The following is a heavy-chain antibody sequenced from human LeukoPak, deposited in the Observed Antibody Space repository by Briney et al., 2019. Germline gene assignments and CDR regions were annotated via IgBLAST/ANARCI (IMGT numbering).Heavy chain of an antibody. V-gene: IGHV3-23*01. CDR3: ARKPDLGI. CDR1: GFTFSSYA. J-gene: IGHJ3*02. D-gene: IGHD1-14*01. Sequence: PGGSLRLSCAASGFTFSSYAMSWVRQAPGKGLEWVSGISGNGGSTYYTDSVKGRFTISRDNSKNTLYLQMNSLRAEDTAVYYCARKPDLGIWGQGTMVTVSS. CDR2: ISGNGGST.